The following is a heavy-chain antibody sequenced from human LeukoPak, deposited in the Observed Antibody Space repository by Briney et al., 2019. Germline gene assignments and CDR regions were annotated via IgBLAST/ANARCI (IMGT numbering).Heavy chain of an antibody. D-gene: IGHD2-21*02. CDR2: ISGSGGST. Sequence: PGGSLGLYCAASGFTFNSYAMSWVRQAPGKGLEWISAISGSGGSTYYADSVKGRFTISRDNSKNTLYLQMNSLRAEDTAVYYCAKSSLVVVTAGDYWGQGTLVTVSS. J-gene: IGHJ4*02. V-gene: IGHV3-23*01. CDR1: GFTFNSYA. CDR3: AKSSLVVVTAGDY.